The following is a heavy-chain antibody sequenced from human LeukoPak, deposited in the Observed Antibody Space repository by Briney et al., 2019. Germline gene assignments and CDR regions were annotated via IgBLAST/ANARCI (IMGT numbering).Heavy chain of an antibody. Sequence: GGSLRLSCAASGFIFSDYNMNWVRQAPGKGLEWVSFISENSDHTFHPDTVKGRFTVSRDNARNSLYLQMNSLRGEDTAIYYCARDGEGGAAAGYWGQGTLVTVSS. D-gene: IGHD6-13*01. CDR1: GFIFSDYN. V-gene: IGHV3-48*01. CDR3: ARDGEGGAAAGY. CDR2: ISENSDHT. J-gene: IGHJ4*02.